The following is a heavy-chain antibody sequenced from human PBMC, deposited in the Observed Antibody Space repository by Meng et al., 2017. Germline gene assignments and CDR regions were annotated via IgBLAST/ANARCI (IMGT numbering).Heavy chain of an antibody. CDR3: AMGGIVDYYFDY. CDR2: IYYSGST. D-gene: IGHD1-26*01. J-gene: IGHJ4*02. Sequence: GSLRLSCTVSGGSISSYYWSWIRQPPGKGLEWIGYIYYSGSTNYNPSLKSRVTISVDTSKNQFSLKLSSVTAADTAVYYCAMGGIVDYYFDYWGQGTLVTVS. V-gene: IGHV4-59*01. CDR1: GGSISSYY.